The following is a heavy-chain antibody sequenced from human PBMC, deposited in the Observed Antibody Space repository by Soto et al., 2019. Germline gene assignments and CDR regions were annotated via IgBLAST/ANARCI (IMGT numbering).Heavy chain of an antibody. CDR1: GFTFSGSA. V-gene: IGHV3-73*01. CDR3: TRAIDPSITMVRGDIITGDFDY. CDR2: IRSKANSYAT. J-gene: IGHJ4*02. Sequence: ESGGGLVQPGGSLKLSCAASGFTFSGSAMHWVSQASGKGLEWVGRIRSKANSYATAYAASVKGRFTISRDDSKNTAYLQMNSLKTEDTAVYYCTRAIDPSITMVRGDIITGDFDYWGQGTLVAVSS. D-gene: IGHD3-10*01.